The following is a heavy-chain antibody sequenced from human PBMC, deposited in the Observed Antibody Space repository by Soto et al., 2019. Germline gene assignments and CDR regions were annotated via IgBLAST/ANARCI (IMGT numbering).Heavy chain of an antibody. V-gene: IGHV1-69*06. Sequence: QVQLEQSGAEVKKPGSSVKVSCKASGGTLSDHGVAWLRQAPGQGLEWMGGTIPVFNTAKYAQKFPGRVTVTADKFTNIAYMELSSLRSEDTAFYFCARGVYGSGNYYAGPSAFDLWGQGTMVIVSS. CDR2: TIPVFNTA. D-gene: IGHD3-10*01. J-gene: IGHJ3*01. CDR3: ARGVYGSGNYYAGPSAFDL. CDR1: GGTLSDHG.